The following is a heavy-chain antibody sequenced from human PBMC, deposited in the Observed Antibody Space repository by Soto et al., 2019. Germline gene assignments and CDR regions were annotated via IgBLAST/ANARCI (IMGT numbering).Heavy chain of an antibody. CDR3: ASSVSGYDPFDY. CDR1: GGSISSGGYS. J-gene: IGHJ4*02. CDR2: IYHSGST. V-gene: IGHV4-30-2*01. Sequence: QLQLQESGSGLVKPSQTLSLTCAVSGGSISSGGYSWSWIRQPPGKGLEWIGYIYHSGSTYYNPSLKSRVTISVDRSKNQCSLKLSSVTAADTAVYYCASSVSGYDPFDYWGQGTLVTVSS. D-gene: IGHD5-12*01.